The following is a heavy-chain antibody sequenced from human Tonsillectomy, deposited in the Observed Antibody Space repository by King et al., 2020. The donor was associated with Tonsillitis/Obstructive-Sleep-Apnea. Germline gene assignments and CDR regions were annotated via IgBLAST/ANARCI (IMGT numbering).Heavy chain of an antibody. D-gene: IGHD6-19*01. V-gene: IGHV4-39*01. CDR1: GGSISSSNYY. CDR3: ARTIAVAGTGFDY. J-gene: IGHJ4*02. Sequence: LQLQESGPGLVKPSETLSLTCTVSGGSISSSNYYWGWIRQPPGKGLEWIGSIYYSGSTYYNPSLKSRVTISVDTSKNQFSLKLSSVTAADTAVYSCARTIAVAGTGFDYWGQGTLVTVSS. CDR2: IYYSGST.